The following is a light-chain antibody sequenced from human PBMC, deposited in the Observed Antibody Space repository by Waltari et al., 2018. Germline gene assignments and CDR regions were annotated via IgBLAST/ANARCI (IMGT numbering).Light chain of an antibody. CDR3: AAWDDSLNGPV. V-gene: IGLV1-44*01. J-gene: IGLJ2*01. CDR1: SSNIGSNT. CDR2: SNM. Sequence: QSVLTQPPSASGTPGQRVTISCSGSSSNIGSNTVNWYQKLPGTAPKLLIYSNMRRPSVVPNRFSRSKSGSSASLAICGLQSEDEADYYCAAWDDSLNGPVFGGGTKLTVL.